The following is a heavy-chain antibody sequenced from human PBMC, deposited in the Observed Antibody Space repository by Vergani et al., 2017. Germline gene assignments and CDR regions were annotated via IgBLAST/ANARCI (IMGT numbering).Heavy chain of an antibody. Sequence: QVQLHESGPGLVKPSQTLSLTCTVSGGSITSGSFYRSWTRQPAGKGLEWIGRIHSSGTTNYNPSLKSRVTLSVDTSKNQLSLRMTSVTAADTAVYYCAGDSWTSELRGVYWFDTWGQGTLVSVSS. D-gene: IGHD3-10*01. CDR3: AGDSWTSELRGVYWFDT. V-gene: IGHV4-61*02. CDR1: GGSITSGSFY. J-gene: IGHJ5*02. CDR2: IHSSGTT.